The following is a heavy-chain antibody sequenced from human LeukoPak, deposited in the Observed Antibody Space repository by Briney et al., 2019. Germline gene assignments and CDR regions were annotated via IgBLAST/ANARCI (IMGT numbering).Heavy chain of an antibody. D-gene: IGHD3-3*01. CDR1: GFTFSSYW. V-gene: IGHV3-7*01. CDR3: ARDKPYDFWSGYYFYYYYYMDV. J-gene: IGHJ6*03. CDR2: IKQDGSEK. Sequence: GGSLRLSCAASGFTFSSYWMSWVRQAPGKGLEWVANIKQDGSEKYYVDSVKGRFTISRDNAKNSLYLQMNSLRVEDTAVYYCARDKPYDFWSGYYFYYYYYMDVWGKGTTVTVSS.